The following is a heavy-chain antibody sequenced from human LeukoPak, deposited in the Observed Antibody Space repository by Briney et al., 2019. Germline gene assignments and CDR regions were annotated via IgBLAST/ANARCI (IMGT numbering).Heavy chain of an antibody. CDR3: ARDRRDGYCLGH. J-gene: IGHJ4*02. CDR1: GFTFSSYG. CDR2: RWYDGSNK. Sequence: GRSLRLSCAASGFTFSSYGMHWVRQAPGKGLEWVAVRWYDGSNKYYADSVKGRFTISRDNSKNTLYLQMNSLRAEDTAVYYCARDRRDGYCLGHWGQGTLVTVSS. V-gene: IGHV3-33*01. D-gene: IGHD5-24*01.